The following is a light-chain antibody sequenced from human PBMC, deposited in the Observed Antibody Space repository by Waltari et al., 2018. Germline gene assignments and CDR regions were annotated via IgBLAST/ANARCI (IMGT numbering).Light chain of an antibody. V-gene: IGLV2-11*01. CDR1: NSDFGGYTH. Sequence: QSALTQPRSVSGSPGPSVTISCTGTNSDFGGYTHVPWYRQHPGQAPKLMIYDVSKRPAGVPDRFSGSKSGNTASLTISGLQAEDEADYYCCSYGGTYSWVFGGGTKLTVL. J-gene: IGLJ3*02. CDR2: DVS. CDR3: CSYGGTYSWV.